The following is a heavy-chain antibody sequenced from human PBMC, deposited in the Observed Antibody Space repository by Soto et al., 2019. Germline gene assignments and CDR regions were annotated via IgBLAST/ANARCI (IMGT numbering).Heavy chain of an antibody. D-gene: IGHD4-4*01. CDR2: ISVDNGKA. CDR1: GYMFRDIG. CDR3: ARVESRLDYSTPPFDS. V-gene: IGHV1-18*01. J-gene: IGHJ4*02. Sequence: GVSVKVSCKASGYMFRDIGITWVRHAHGQSLEWLRWISVDNGKAHYGQKFQGRDTMTTDTTTNTAYMDLQRLKSDDTAVYYCARVESRLDYSTPPFDSWGQGTLVTVYS.